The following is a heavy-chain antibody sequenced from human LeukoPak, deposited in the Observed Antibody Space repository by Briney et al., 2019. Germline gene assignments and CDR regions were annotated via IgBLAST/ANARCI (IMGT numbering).Heavy chain of an antibody. CDR2: ISSSSSTI. CDR3: ARERPQSRLDAFDI. V-gene: IGHV3-48*01. Sequence: PGGSLRLSCAASGFTVRTEYMSWVRQAPGKGLEWVSYISSSSSTIYYADSVKGRFTISRDNSKNTLYLQMNSLRAEDTAVYYCARERPQSRLDAFDIWGQGTMVTVSS. J-gene: IGHJ3*02. CDR1: GFTVRTEY.